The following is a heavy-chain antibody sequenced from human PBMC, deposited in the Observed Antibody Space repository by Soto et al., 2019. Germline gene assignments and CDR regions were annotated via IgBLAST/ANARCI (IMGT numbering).Heavy chain of an antibody. Sequence: ESVGGLVTPGGSLRLSCAASGFTFSDHSMNWVRQAPGKGFEWVSSISTTGRYIYYSDSMAGRFTISRDNAKNSLYLQINSLRGDDTAIYYCAAGTDTAMEQGADYWGQGTLVTVSS. D-gene: IGHD5-18*01. CDR2: ISTTGRYI. CDR1: GFTFSDHS. CDR3: AAGTDTAMEQGADY. J-gene: IGHJ4*02. V-gene: IGHV3-21*01.